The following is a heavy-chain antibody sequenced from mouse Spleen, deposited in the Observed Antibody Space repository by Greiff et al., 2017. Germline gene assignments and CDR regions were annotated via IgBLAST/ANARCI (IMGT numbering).Heavy chain of an antibody. D-gene: IGHD2-2*01. V-gene: IGHV1-39*01. Sequence: EVQLQQSGPELVKPGASVKISCKASGYSFTDYNMNWVKQSNGKSLEWIGVINPKYGSTSYNQKFKGKATLTVDQSSSTAYMQLNSLTSEDSAVXFCAKLHYGFYYAMGSSGLGAPVTVS. J-gene: IGHJ4*01. CDR2: INPKYGST. CDR1: GYSFTDYN. CDR3: AKLHYGFYYAMGS.